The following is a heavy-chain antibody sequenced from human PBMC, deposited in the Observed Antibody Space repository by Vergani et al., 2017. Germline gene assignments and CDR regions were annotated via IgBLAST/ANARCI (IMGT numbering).Heavy chain of an antibody. J-gene: IGHJ2*01. CDR3: ARDHKASRLDWYFNL. Sequence: QVQLVESGGGVVQPGGSLRLSCVASGFTLNTYAIHWVRQAPGTGLEWTAVISYKGNNKYYADSVKGRFTISRDNSKNTLYLQMNSLRPEDTAVYYCARDHKASRLDWYFNLWGRGTLVTVS. V-gene: IGHV3-30-3*01. CDR2: ISYKGNNK. D-gene: IGHD6-6*01. CDR1: GFTLNTYA.